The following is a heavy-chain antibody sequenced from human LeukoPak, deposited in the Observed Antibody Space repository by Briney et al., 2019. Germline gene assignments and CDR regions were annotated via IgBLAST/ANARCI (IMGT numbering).Heavy chain of an antibody. V-gene: IGHV3-30-3*01. CDR2: ISYDGSNK. J-gene: IGHJ4*02. CDR3: ARERGRYSSSSPVDY. CDR1: GFTFSSYA. D-gene: IGHD6-6*01. Sequence: GGSLRLSCAASGFTFSSYAMHWVRQAPGKGLEWVAVISYDGSNKYYADSVKGRFTISRDNSKNTLYLQMNSLRAEDTAVYYCARERGRYSSSSPVDYWGQETLVTVSS.